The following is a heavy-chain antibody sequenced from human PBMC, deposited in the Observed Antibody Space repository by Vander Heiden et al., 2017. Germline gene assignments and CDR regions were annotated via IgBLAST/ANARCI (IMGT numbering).Heavy chain of an antibody. CDR3: ARGTLTWRDFEWSLDY. CDR1: GYPFPAYY. V-gene: IGHV1-2*02. D-gene: IGHD3-9*01. J-gene: IGHJ4*02. Sequence: VPMVQSGAQVQKPGASVTVSCKASGYPFPAYYLHWVRQALGQGLEWMGLINPNSGGTNYAQKLQGRVTMTRDTSISTAYMELSRMRSDDTAVYYCARGTLTWRDFEWSLDYWGQGTLVTVSS. CDR2: INPNSGGT.